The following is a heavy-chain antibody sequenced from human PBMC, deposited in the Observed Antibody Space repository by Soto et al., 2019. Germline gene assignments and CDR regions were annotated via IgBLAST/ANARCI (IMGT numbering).Heavy chain of an antibody. Sequence: EFVKISCRGAGYICNGYWIAWVRQMPGKGLEWMGVIYPGDSETIYSPSFRGQVIISADKSISTAYLQWSSLKASDTGMYYCARREGTGWGYWGQGTLVTVSS. V-gene: IGHV5-51*01. CDR1: GYICNGYW. J-gene: IGHJ4*02. CDR2: IYPGDSET. D-gene: IGHD6-19*01. CDR3: ARREGTGWGY.